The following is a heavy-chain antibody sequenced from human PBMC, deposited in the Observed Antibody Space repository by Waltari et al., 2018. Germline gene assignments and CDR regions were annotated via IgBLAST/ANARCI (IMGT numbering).Heavy chain of an antibody. V-gene: IGHV7-4-1*02. Sequence: QVQLVQYGSELKKPGASVKVSCTASGYSFPTYDITWLRQAPGQGLELMGWVNTNTRNPVYVQGFTGRFVFSLDTSVNTAYLQINSLKAEDTAVYFCAREVVPPARVVVNWFDPWGQGTLVTVSS. CDR2: VNTNTRNP. CDR3: AREVVPPARVVVNWFDP. D-gene: IGHD2-2*01. CDR1: GYSFPTYD. J-gene: IGHJ5*02.